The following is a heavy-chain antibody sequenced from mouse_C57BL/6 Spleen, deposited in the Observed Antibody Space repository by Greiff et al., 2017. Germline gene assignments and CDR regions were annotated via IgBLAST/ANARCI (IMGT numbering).Heavy chain of an antibody. Sequence: QVQLQQPGAELVMPGASVKLSCKASGYTFTSYWMHWVKQRPGQGLEWIGEIDPSDSYTNYNQKFKGKSTLTVDKSSSTAYMQLSSLTSEDSAVYYCARRDGYYFDYWGPGTTLTVSS. CDR2: IDPSDSYT. V-gene: IGHV1-69*01. D-gene: IGHD2-3*01. CDR3: ARRDGYYFDY. CDR1: GYTFTSYW. J-gene: IGHJ2*01.